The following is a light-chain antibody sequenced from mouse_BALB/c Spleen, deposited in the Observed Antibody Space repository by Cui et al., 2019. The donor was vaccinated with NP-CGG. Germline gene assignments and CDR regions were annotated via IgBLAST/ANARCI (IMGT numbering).Light chain of an antibody. CDR2: GTN. Sequence: AVVTQEYAALTTSPGETVTLTCRSSTGAVTTSNYANWVQEKPDHLFTGLIGGTNNRAPGVPARFSGSLIGDKAALTITGAQTEDEAIYFCALWYSNHWVFGGGTKLTVL. CDR3: ALWYSNHWV. CDR1: TGAVTTSNY. V-gene: IGLV1*01. J-gene: IGLJ1*01.